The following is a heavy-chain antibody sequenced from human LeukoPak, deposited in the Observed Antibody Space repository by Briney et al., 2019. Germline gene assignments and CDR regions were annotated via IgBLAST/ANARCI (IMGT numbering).Heavy chain of an antibody. D-gene: IGHD3-22*01. CDR2: IYYSGST. J-gene: IGHJ4*02. CDR1: GGSISSYY. Sequence: PSETLSLTCTVSGGSISSYYWSWIRQPPGKGLEWIGYIYYSGSTNYNPSLKSRVTISVDTSKNQFSLKLSSVTAADTAVYYCAKQAPMIVGWGQGTLVTVSS. V-gene: IGHV4-59*08. CDR3: AKQAPMIVG.